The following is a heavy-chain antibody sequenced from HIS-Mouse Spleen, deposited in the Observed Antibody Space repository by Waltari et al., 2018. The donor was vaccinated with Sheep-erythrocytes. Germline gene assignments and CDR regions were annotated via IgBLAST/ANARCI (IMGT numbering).Heavy chain of an antibody. CDR2: ISSSSSYI. D-gene: IGHD1-26*01. J-gene: IGHJ4*02. V-gene: IGHV3-21*01. Sequence: EVQLVESGGGLVEPGGSLRPACAASGFAVSGSSHHWLRQAPGKGLECVSSISSSSSYIYYADSVKGRFTISRDNAKNSLYLQMNSLRAEDTAVYYCARVASGATFDYWGQGTLVTVSS. CDR1: GFAVSGSS. CDR3: ARVASGATFDY.